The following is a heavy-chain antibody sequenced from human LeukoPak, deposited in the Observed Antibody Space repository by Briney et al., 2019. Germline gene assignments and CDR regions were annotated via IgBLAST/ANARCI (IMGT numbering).Heavy chain of an antibody. CDR1: GFTFSSYA. Sequence: GGSLRLSCAASGFTFSSYAMHWVRQAPGKGLEWVAVISYDGSNKYYADSVKGRFTISRDNSKNTLYLQMNSLRAEDTAVYYCARDGWELTLVDYWGQGTLVTVSS. CDR2: ISYDGSNK. V-gene: IGHV3-30-3*01. CDR3: ARDGWELTLVDY. J-gene: IGHJ4*02. D-gene: IGHD1-26*01.